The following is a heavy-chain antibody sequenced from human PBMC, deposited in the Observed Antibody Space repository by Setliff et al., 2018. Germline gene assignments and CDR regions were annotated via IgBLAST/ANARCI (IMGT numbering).Heavy chain of an antibody. J-gene: IGHJ6*03. V-gene: IGHV3-30*03. Sequence: GSLRLSCTVSGFTFSDYGMHWVRQAPGKGLEWVALISFNGDDKNYLDSVKGRFTISRDNSRDTQYLEMNSLRPEDTAIYYCARGSFWSGTYYYYMDVWGKGTTVTVSS. D-gene: IGHD3-3*01. CDR2: ISFNGDDK. CDR3: ARGSFWSGTYYYYMDV. CDR1: GFTFSDYG.